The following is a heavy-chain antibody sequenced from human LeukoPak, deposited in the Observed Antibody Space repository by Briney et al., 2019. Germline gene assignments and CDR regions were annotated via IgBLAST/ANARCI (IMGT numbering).Heavy chain of an antibody. CDR3: ARDHGGVVNYYYYMDV. J-gene: IGHJ6*03. CDR2: ISAYNGNT. CDR1: GYTFTSYG. D-gene: IGHD3-16*01. Sequence: ASVKVSCKTSGYTFTSYGISWVRQAPGQGLEWMGWISAYNGNTNYAQKLQGRVTMTTDTSTSTAYMELRSLRSDDTAVYYCARDHGGVVNYYYYMDVWGKGTTVTVSS. V-gene: IGHV1-18*01.